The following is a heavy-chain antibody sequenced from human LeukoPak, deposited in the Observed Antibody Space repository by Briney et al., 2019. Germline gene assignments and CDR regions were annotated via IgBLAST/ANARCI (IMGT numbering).Heavy chain of an antibody. J-gene: IGHJ1*01. CDR3: ARDAGYCSSTSCKYCQH. CDR1: GGSFSTHG. V-gene: IGHV1-69*04. D-gene: IGHD2-2*01. Sequence: SVKVSCKASGGSFSTHGITWVRQAPGQGLEWMGRILPIFKRTDYAQKFQGRVTMTTDTSTSTAYMELRSLRSDDAAVYYCARDAGYCSSTSCKYCQHWGQGTLVTVSS. CDR2: ILPIFKRT.